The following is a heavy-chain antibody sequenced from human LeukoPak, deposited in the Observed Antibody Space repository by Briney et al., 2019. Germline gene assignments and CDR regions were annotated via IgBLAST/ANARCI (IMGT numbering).Heavy chain of an antibody. V-gene: IGHV4-39*01. D-gene: IGHD3-22*01. CDR2: IYYSGST. Sequence: SETLSLTCTVSGGSISSSSYYWGWIRQPPGTGLEWIGSIYYSGSTYYNPSLKSRVIISVDTSKNQFSLKLSSVTAADTAVYYCARHQVDSSGYYLYYFDYWGQGTLVTVSS. J-gene: IGHJ4*02. CDR1: GGSISSSSYY. CDR3: ARHQVDSSGYYLYYFDY.